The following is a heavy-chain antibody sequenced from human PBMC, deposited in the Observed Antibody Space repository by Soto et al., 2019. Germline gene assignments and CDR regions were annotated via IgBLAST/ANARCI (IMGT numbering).Heavy chain of an antibody. J-gene: IGHJ4*02. Sequence: SQTLSLTCAVSGGSISSGDWWRWVRQPPGERLEWIGEIFHSGTTNYNPSLKSRVTISVDKSKNQFSLKLSSVTAADTAVYYCARTLYCGGDCFSSDYWGQGTLVTVSS. D-gene: IGHD2-21*02. CDR2: IFHSGTT. V-gene: IGHV4-4*02. CDR1: GGSISSGDW. CDR3: ARTLYCGGDCFSSDY.